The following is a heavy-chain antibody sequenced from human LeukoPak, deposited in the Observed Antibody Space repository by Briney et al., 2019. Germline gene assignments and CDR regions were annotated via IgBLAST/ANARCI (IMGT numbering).Heavy chain of an antibody. CDR1: GYTFTGYY. Sequence: ASVKVSCKASGYTFTGYYMHWVRQAPGQGLEWMGWINPNSGCTNYAQKFQGRVTMTRDTSISTAYMELSRLRSDDTAVYYCARVSVQYYYGSGSYYNVYFDYWGQGTLVTVSS. D-gene: IGHD3-10*01. CDR3: ARVSVQYYYGSGSYYNVYFDY. V-gene: IGHV1-2*02. J-gene: IGHJ4*02. CDR2: INPNSGCT.